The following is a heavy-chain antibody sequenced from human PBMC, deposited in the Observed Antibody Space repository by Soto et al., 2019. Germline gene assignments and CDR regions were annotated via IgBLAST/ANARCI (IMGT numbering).Heavy chain of an antibody. J-gene: IGHJ4*01. D-gene: IGHD6-19*01. CDR1: GFSFNLYG. CDR2: VSGGGTKT. CDR3: AKPIAVAGTGHFDY. V-gene: IGHV3-30*18. Sequence: GGSLRLSCTASGFSFNLYGMHWVRQAPGRGLEWVTLVSGGGTKTYYTDSVKGRFTVSRDNSKNSLYLQMNSLRPEDTAVYYCAKPIAVAGTGHFDYWGHGTLVTVSS.